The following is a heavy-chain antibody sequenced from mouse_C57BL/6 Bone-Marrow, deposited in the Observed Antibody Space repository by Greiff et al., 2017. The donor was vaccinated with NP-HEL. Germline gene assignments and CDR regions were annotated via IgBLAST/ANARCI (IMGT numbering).Heavy chain of an antibody. CDR2: IYPGGGYT. Sequence: VQLQQSGAELVRPGTSVKMSCKASGYTFTNYWIGWAKQRPGHGLEWIGDIYPGGGYTNYNEKFKGKATLTADKSSSPAYMQFSSLTSEDSAIYYCARCHYYGSSLRYWYFDVWGTGTTVTVSS. V-gene: IGHV1-63*01. D-gene: IGHD1-1*01. J-gene: IGHJ1*03. CDR1: GYTFTNYW. CDR3: ARCHYYGSSLRYWYFDV.